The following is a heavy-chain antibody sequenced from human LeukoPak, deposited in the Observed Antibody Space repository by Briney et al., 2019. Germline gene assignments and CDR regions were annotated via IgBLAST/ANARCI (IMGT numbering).Heavy chain of an antibody. V-gene: IGHV3-30*04. CDR3: AKDGEWTFDI. CDR1: GFTFSSYA. D-gene: IGHD3-3*01. J-gene: IGHJ3*02. Sequence: GRSLRLSCAASGFTFSSYAMHWVRQAPGKGLEWVAFIGRDATTKYYADSVKGRFIISGDSSYNTAYLQMNSLRAEDTAIYYCAKDGEWTFDIWGQGTMVTVSS. CDR2: IGRDATTK.